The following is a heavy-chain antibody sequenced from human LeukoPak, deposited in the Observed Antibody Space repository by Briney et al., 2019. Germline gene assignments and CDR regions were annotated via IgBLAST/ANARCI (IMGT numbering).Heavy chain of an antibody. CDR1: GFTFSSYT. V-gene: IGHV3-21*01. CDR2: ISSSSTYI. D-gene: IGHD3-3*01. Sequence: TPGGSLRLSCAPSGFTFSSYTMNWVRQAPGKGLEWVSSISSSSTYIFYAASVKGRFTISRDNARNSLYLQMNSPRAEDTAVYYCARDPDFGPEPSPFDHWGQGTLVGVSS. CDR3: ARDPDFGPEPSPFDH. J-gene: IGHJ4*02.